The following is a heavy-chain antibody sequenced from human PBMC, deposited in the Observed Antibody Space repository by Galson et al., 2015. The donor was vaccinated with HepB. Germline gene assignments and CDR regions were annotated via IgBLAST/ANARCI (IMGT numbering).Heavy chain of an antibody. D-gene: IGHD5-12*01. Sequence: QSGAEVKKPGESLRISCKGSGYRFGSFWIGWVRLMPGKGLEWMGIIYPDNSETRNSPSFQGQVTISVDKSIDTAYLQWTSLKASDTGMYYCARHGFLGYRGWDHPLHYWGQGTLVTVSS. V-gene: IGHV5-51*01. CDR2: IYPDNSET. CDR1: GYRFGSFW. CDR3: ARHGFLGYRGWDHPLHY. J-gene: IGHJ4*02.